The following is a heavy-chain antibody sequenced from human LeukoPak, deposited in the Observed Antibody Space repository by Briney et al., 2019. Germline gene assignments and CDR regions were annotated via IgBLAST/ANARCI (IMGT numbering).Heavy chain of an antibody. D-gene: IGHD6-13*01. CDR2: FDPEDGET. CDR1: GYTLTELS. Sequence: ASVKVSCKVSGYTLTELSMHWVRQAPGKGLEWMGGFDPEDGETIYAQKFQGRVTMTEDTSTDTAYTELSSLRSEDTAVYYCATDIAAAGSLDYWGQGTLVTVSS. CDR3: ATDIAAAGSLDY. V-gene: IGHV1-24*01. J-gene: IGHJ4*02.